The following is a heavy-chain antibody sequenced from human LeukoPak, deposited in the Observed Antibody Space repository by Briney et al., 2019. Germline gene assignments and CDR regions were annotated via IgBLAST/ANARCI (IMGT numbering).Heavy chain of an antibody. J-gene: IGHJ4*02. D-gene: IGHD3-22*01. Sequence: ASVKVSCKASGYTFTGYYMHWVRQAPGQGLEWMGWINPNSGGTNYAQKFQGRVTMTRDTSISTAYMELSRLRSDDTAVYYCARGVSIPRVLRWWQGAYDSSGYLDYWGQGTLVTVSS. CDR1: GYTFTGYY. V-gene: IGHV1-2*02. CDR2: INPNSGGT. CDR3: ARGVSIPRVLRWWQGAYDSSGYLDY.